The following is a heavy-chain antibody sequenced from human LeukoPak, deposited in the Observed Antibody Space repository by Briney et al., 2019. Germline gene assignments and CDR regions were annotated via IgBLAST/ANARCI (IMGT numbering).Heavy chain of an antibody. Sequence: GSLRLSCAASALTFSDYSMNWVRQPPGKGLEWIGQINHSGSTTYNPSLKSRVTISVDTSKDQFSLELSSVTAADTAVYYCARQLRGYCSRTSCYPNYYYYYMDVWGKGTTVTVSS. CDR2: INHSGST. CDR1: ALTFSDYS. CDR3: ARQLRGYCSRTSCYPNYYYYYMDV. J-gene: IGHJ6*03. V-gene: IGHV4-34*01. D-gene: IGHD2-2*01.